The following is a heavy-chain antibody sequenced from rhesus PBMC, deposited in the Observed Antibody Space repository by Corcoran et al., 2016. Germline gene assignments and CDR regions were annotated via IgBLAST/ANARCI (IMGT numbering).Heavy chain of an antibody. CDR2: ITCVGGT. J-gene: IGHJ2*01. CDR3: ARDHLKEYFDL. Sequence: QVQLQESGPGLVKPSETLSLTCAISGGSISSGYNYWSWIRQPPGKGLEGIGYITCVGGTTSNPARRSRVTISRDTSKNQFSLKLTSVTAADTAVYYCARDHLKEYFDLWGPGTPITISS. D-gene: IGHD1-38*01. V-gene: IGHV4-122*02. CDR1: GGSISSGYNY.